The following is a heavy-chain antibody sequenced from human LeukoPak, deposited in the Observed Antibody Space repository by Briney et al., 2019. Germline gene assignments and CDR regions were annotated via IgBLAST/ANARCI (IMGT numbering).Heavy chain of an antibody. CDR2: IIPILGIA. V-gene: IGHV1-69*04. D-gene: IGHD6-13*01. J-gene: IGHJ4*02. CDR3: ARGGPGIAAAGTFFDY. Sequence: GASVKVSCKASGGTFSSYAISWVRQAPGQGLEWMGRIIPILGIANYAQKFQGRVTITADKSTSTAYMELSSLRPEDTAVYYCARGGPGIAAAGTFFDYWGQGTLVTVSS. CDR1: GGTFSSYA.